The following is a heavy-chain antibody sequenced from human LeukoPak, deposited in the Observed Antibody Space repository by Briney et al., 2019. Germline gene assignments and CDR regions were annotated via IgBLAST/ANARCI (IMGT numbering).Heavy chain of an antibody. CDR2: ISADENAK. D-gene: IGHD3-3*01. J-gene: IGHJ3*02. CDR1: GFIFSNV. Sequence: GRPLRLSCAGSGFIFSNVLHWVRQSPDNGLEWLALISADENAKFYADSVKGRFTISRDDSKNTPFLQMNSLGPDDTALYHCAGGIDLWIGAFENWGQGTMVTVS. CDR3: AGGIDLWIGAFEN. V-gene: IGHV3-30*04.